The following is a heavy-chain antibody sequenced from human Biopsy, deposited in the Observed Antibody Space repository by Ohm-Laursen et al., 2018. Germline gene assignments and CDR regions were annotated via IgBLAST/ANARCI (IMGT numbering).Heavy chain of an antibody. J-gene: IGHJ4*02. CDR2: ISPYNDKT. CDR3: ARVFCTSTTCYGLLDN. D-gene: IGHD2/OR15-2a*01. Sequence: SVKVSCKSSGYTFTSYDISWVRQAPGQGLEWMGWISPYNDKTSYPPKLQDRVTMTADTSTNTAHTELRSLRSDDTAVYYCARVFCTSTTCYGLLDNWGQGTVVTVSS. CDR1: GYTFTSYD. V-gene: IGHV1-18*01.